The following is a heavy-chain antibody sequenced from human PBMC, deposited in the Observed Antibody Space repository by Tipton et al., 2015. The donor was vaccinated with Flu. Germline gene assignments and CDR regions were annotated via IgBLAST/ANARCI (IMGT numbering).Heavy chain of an antibody. J-gene: IGHJ3*02. CDR2: ISAYNGNT. V-gene: IGHV1-18*04. Sequence: QLVQSGAEVKKPGASVKVSCKASGHTFTSYGISWVRQAPGQGLEWMGWISAYNGNTNYAQKLQGRVTMTTDTSTSTAYMELRSLRSDDTAVYYCARDLSPSFIAAANKYPDIWGQGTMVTVSS. CDR3: ARDLSPSFIAAANKYPDI. CDR1: GHTFTSYG. D-gene: IGHD6-13*01.